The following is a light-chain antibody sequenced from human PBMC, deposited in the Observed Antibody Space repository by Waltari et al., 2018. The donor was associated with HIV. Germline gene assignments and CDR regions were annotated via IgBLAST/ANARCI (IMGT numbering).Light chain of an antibody. V-gene: IGLV9-49*01. CDR1: SGYSNYK. Sequence: QPVLTQPPSASASLGASVTLTCTLSSGYSNYKVDWYQKRPGKGPRFGMRVGTGGIVGSKGDGIPDRFSVLGSGLNRYLTIKNIQEEDESDYHCGADHGSGSNFVSWVFGGGTKLTVL. J-gene: IGLJ3*02. CDR2: VGTGGIVG. CDR3: GADHGSGSNFVSWV.